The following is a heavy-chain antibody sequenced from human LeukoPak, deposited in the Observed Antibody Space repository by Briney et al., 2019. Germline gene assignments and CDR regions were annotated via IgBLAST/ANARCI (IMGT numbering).Heavy chain of an antibody. CDR2: INPSGGST. J-gene: IGHJ6*03. V-gene: IGHV1-46*01. CDR1: GYTFTSYY. CDR3: AGRLRGYYYMDV. Sequence: GASVKVSCKASGYTFTSYYMHWVRQAPGQGLEWMGIINPSGGSTSYAQKFQGRVTMTRDMSTSTVYMELSSLRSEDTAVYYCAGRLRGYYYMDVWGKGTTVTVSS. D-gene: IGHD5/OR15-5a*01.